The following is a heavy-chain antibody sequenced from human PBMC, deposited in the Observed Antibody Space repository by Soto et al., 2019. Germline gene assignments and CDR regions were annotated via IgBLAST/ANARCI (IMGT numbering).Heavy chain of an antibody. V-gene: IGHV1-69*13. CDR1: GGTYSSYA. D-gene: IGHD1-26*01. CDR2: IIPIFGTA. Sequence: SVKVSRKASGGTYSSYAISWGRQAPGQGLEWMGGIIPIFGTANYAQKFQGRVTITADESTSTAYMELSSLRSEDTAVYYCARLDWYSGSYRKGNYGMDVWGQGTTVTVSS. CDR3: ARLDWYSGSYRKGNYGMDV. J-gene: IGHJ6*02.